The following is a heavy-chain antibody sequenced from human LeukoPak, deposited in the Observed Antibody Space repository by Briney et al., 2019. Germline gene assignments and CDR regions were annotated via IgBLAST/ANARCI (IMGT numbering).Heavy chain of an antibody. CDR1: GGSISSGDYY. CDR3: ARTYYYDSSGLIDY. CDR2: IYYNGST. Sequence: PSETLSLTCTVSGGSISSGDYYWSWIRQPPGKGLEWIGYIYYNGSTYYNPSLKSRVTISVDTSKNQFSLKLSSVTAADTAVYYCARTYYYDSSGLIDYWGQGTLVTVSS. D-gene: IGHD3-22*01. J-gene: IGHJ4*02. V-gene: IGHV4-30-4*01.